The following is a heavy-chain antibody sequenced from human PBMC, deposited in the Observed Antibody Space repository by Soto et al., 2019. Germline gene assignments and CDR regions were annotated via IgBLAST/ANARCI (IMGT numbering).Heavy chain of an antibody. CDR3: AIAVAGSTAMAY. J-gene: IGHJ4*02. CDR1: GFTISSYW. Sequence: VGSLRLSCVVSGFTISSYWMHWFRQAPGKGLVWVSRINGDGSSTNYADSVKGRFTISRDNAKNTLYLQMNTLRAEDTAVYYCAIAVAGSTAMAYWGQGKQVTVSS. CDR2: INGDGSST. D-gene: IGHD6-19*01. V-gene: IGHV3-74*01.